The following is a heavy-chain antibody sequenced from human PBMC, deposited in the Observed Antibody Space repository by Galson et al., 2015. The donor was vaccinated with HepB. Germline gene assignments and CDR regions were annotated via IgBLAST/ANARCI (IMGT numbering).Heavy chain of an antibody. CDR3: ARSPGIAVL. V-gene: IGHV5-10-1*01. Sequence: QSGAEVKKPGESLRISCKGSGYNFTNYWISWVRQMPGKGLEWMGRIDPSDSYTNYSPSFQGHVTISSDKSITTAYLQWSSLKASDTAIYYCARSPGIAVLWGQGTLVTVSS. CDR1: GYNFTNYW. CDR2: IDPSDSYT. J-gene: IGHJ4*02. D-gene: IGHD6-19*01.